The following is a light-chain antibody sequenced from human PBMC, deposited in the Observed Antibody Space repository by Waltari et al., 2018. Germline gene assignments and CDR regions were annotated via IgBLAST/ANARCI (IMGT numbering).Light chain of an antibody. CDR3: SSYAGSNNFVL. V-gene: IGLV2-8*01. J-gene: IGLJ2*01. Sequence: QSALTQPPSASGSPGQSVTIPCTGTSSDVAGYNYVPWYQQHPGKAPQLMIYEVSKRPSGVPDRFSGFKSGNTASLTVSGLQAEDEADYYCSSYAGSNNFVLFGGGTKLTVL. CDR2: EVS. CDR1: SSDVAGYNY.